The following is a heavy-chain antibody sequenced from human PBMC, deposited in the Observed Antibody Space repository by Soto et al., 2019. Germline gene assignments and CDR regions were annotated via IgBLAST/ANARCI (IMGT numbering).Heavy chain of an antibody. Sequence: SETLSLTCTVSGGSISSSSYYWGWIRQPPGKGLEWIGSIYYSGGTYYNPSLKSRVTISVDTSKNQFSLKLSSVTAADTAVYYCARHSGADSSGGGPRYYYYGMDVWGQGTTVTVSS. V-gene: IGHV4-39*01. D-gene: IGHD6-19*01. J-gene: IGHJ6*02. CDR2: IYYSGGT. CDR1: GGSISSSSYY. CDR3: ARHSGADSSGGGPRYYYYGMDV.